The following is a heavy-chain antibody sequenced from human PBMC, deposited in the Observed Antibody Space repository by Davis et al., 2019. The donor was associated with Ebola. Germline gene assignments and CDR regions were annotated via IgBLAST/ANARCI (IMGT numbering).Heavy chain of an antibody. CDR1: GYTFTGYY. V-gene: IGHV1-2*04. CDR2: INPNSGGT. Sequence: ASVKVSCKASGYTFTGYYMHWVRQAPGQGLEWMGWINPNSGGTNYAQKFQGWVTMTRDTSISTAYMELSRLRSDDTAAYYCARYSDRGSYWYFDLWGRGTLVTVSS. J-gene: IGHJ2*01. D-gene: IGHD1-26*01. CDR3: ARYSDRGSYWYFDL.